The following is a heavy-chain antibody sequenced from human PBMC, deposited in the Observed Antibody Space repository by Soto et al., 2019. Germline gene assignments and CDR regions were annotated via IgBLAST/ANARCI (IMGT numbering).Heavy chain of an antibody. CDR2: FSDSGST. CDR3: ARGNFYYGLDV. CDR1: GGSFSGNY. V-gene: IGHV4-34*01. Sequence: QVQLQQWGAGLLKPSETLSLICAVYGGSFSGNYWSWIRQPPGKGLEWIGEFSDSGSTNYNPSLKSRVTISEDMSKSQFSLKLSSVIAADTAVYYCARGNFYYGLDVWGQGTTVTVSS. J-gene: IGHJ6*02.